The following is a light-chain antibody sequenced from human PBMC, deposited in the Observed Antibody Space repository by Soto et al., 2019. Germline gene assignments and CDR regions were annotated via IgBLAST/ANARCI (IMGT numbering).Light chain of an antibody. CDR3: QQRSNGLIT. J-gene: IGKJ5*01. Sequence: EIVLTQSPATLSLSPGERATLSCRASQSVRSYLAWYQQKPGQAPRLLIYDASNRATGIPARFSGSGSGTDFILTISSLEPEDFAVYYCQQRSNGLITFGQGTRLEIK. CDR2: DAS. V-gene: IGKV3-11*01. CDR1: QSVRSY.